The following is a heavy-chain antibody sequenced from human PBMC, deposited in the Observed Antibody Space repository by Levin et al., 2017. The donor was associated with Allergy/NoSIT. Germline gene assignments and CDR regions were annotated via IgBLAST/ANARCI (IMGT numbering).Heavy chain of an antibody. CDR1: GITFSNSG. D-gene: IGHD3-10*01. Sequence: GGSLRLSCAASGITFSNSGMSWVRQAPGKGLEWVSSINGNGAHTYYADSVKGRFTISRDNSKNTLFLQMNSLRIEDTAVYYCAKDLRGPGNYGYFDCWGQGALVTVSS. CDR2: INGNGAHT. V-gene: IGHV3-23*01. CDR3: AKDLRGPGNYGYFDC. J-gene: IGHJ4*02.